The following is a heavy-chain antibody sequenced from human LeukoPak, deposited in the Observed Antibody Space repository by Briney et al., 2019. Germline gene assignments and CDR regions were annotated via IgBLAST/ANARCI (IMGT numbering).Heavy chain of an antibody. CDR1: GFTFSRYS. CDR3: AREPGATAVDTVTTGALDY. Sequence: PGGSLRLSCAASGFTFSRYSMNWVRQAPGKRLEWVSSISTSSTYIYYADSVKGRFTISRDNAKNSLYLQMNSLRAEDTAVYYCAREPGATAVDTVTTGALDYWGQGTLVTVSS. D-gene: IGHD4-11*01. J-gene: IGHJ4*02. CDR2: ISTSSTYI. V-gene: IGHV3-21*01.